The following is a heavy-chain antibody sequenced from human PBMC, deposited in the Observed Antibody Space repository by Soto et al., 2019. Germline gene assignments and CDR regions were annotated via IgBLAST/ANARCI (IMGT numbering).Heavy chain of an antibody. CDR3: VRDGYCITNSCYGHWFDH. Sequence: GGSLRLSCAASGFTFSTYWMHWIRQVPGKGLEWVSRINSDASHTYYADSVKGRFTISRDNAKNTLHLEMNSLRAEATAVSYCVRDGYCITNSCYGHWFDHWGQGTLVTVSS. D-gene: IGHD2-2*03. CDR1: GFTFSTYW. V-gene: IGHV3-74*01. CDR2: INSDASHT. J-gene: IGHJ5*02.